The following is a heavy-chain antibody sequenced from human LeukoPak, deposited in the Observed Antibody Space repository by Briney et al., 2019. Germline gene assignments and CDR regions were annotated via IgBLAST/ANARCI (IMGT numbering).Heavy chain of an antibody. D-gene: IGHD3-22*01. CDR3: ARHYYDSSELFDY. CDR1: GGSISSYY. V-gene: IGHV4-59*08. J-gene: IGHJ4*02. CDR2: IYYSGST. Sequence: SETLSLTCTVSGGSISSYYWSWIRQPPGKGLEWIGYIYYSGSTNYNPSLKSRVTISVDTSKNQFSLKLSSVTAADTAVYYCARHYYDSSELFDYWGQGTLVTVSS.